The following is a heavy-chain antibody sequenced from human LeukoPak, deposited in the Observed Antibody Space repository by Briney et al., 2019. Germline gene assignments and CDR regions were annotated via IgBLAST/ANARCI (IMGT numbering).Heavy chain of an antibody. V-gene: IGHV1-2*02. D-gene: IGHD2-2*01. J-gene: IGHJ4*02. CDR3: ARDVGEYCSSTNCYASHY. Sequence: ASVKVSCKASGYTFNSYGISWVRQAPGQGLEWMGWINPHSGGTNYAQKFQGGVTMTRDTSITTAYMELSSLRSDDTAVYYCARDVGEYCSSTNCYASHYWGQGTLVTVSS. CDR2: INPHSGGT. CDR1: GYTFNSYG.